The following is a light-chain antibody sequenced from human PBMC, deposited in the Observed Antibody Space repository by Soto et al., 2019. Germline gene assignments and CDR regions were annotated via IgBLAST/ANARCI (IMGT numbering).Light chain of an antibody. CDR2: SNN. J-gene: IGLJ2*01. Sequence: QSVLTQPPSASGTPGQRVTISCSGSSSNIGSNTVIWYQQLPGTAPKLLIYSNNRRPSGIPDRFSGSKSGTSGTLDITGLQTGDEADYYCATWDGSLPGEVFGGGTKLTVL. CDR3: ATWDGSLPGEV. CDR1: SSNIGSNT. V-gene: IGLV1-44*01.